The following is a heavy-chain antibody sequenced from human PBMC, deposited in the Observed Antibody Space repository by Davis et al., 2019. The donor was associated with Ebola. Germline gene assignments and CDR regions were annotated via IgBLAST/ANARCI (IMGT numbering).Heavy chain of an antibody. J-gene: IGHJ5*02. CDR2: ISAYNGNT. Sequence: ASATVSCKASGYTFTRYGISRVRQAPGQGLEWMGWISAYNGNTNYAQNLQGRVTMTTDTSTSTVYMEVRSLRYDDTAVYYCARAVTMVLPSGWFDPWGQGTLVTVSS. V-gene: IGHV1-18*04. CDR3: ARAVTMVLPSGWFDP. D-gene: IGHD3-10*01. CDR1: GYTFTRYG.